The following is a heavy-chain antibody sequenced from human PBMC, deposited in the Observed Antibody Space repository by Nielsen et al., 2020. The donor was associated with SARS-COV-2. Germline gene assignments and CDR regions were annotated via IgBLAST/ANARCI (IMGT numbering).Heavy chain of an antibody. V-gene: IGHV1-18*01. J-gene: IGHJ5*02. CDR3: ARDLVSDAYYGSGSYYNWFDP. D-gene: IGHD3-10*01. CDR2: ISAYNGNT. Sequence: SVKVSCSASGYTFTSYGISWVRQAPGQGLEWMGWISAYNGNTNYAQKLQGRVTMTTDTYTSTAYMELRSLRSDDTAVYYCARDLVSDAYYGSGSYYNWFDPWGQGTLVTVSS. CDR1: GYTFTSYG.